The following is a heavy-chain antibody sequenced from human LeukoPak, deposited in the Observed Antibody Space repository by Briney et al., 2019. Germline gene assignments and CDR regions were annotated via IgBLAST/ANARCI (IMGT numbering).Heavy chain of an antibody. CDR3: AKDATTVTPNWFDP. CDR2: IMQDGSEK. V-gene: IGHV3-7*03. D-gene: IGHD4-17*01. J-gene: IGHJ5*02. Sequence: GGSLRLSCLGSGFSFSTYWMSWVRQAPGKGLEWVANIMQDGSEKNYVDSVKGRFTISRDNSKSTLYLQMNSLRAEDTAVYYCAKDATTVTPNWFDPWGQGTLVTVSS. CDR1: GFSFSTYW.